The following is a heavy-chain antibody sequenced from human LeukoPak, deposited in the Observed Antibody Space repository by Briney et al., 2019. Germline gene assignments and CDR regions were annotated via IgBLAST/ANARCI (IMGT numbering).Heavy chain of an antibody. J-gene: IGHJ4*02. CDR3: AKGRHTFGGVIVTPLDY. V-gene: IGHV3-23*01. CDR2: ISGSGGST. D-gene: IGHD3-16*02. Sequence: SGFXXXSYAMSWVRQAPGKGLEWVSAISGSGGSTYYADSVKGRFTISRDNSKNTLYLQMNSLRAEDTAVYYCAKGRHTFGGVIVTPLDYWGQGTLVTVSS. CDR1: GFXXXSYA.